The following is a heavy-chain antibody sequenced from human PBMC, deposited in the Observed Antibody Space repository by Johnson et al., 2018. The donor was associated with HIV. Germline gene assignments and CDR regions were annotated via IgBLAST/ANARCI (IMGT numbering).Heavy chain of an antibody. CDR1: GFTFSSYW. V-gene: IGHV3-7*05. CDR2: IKQDGSEK. Sequence: MMLVESGGGLVQPGGSLRLSCAASGFTFSSYWMSWVRQAPGKGLEWVANIKQDGSEKYYVDSVKGRFTISRDNAKNSLYLQMNSLRAEDTALYYCAKGLTWELRSHDAFDIWGQGTMVTVSS. D-gene: IGHD1-26*01. CDR3: AKGLTWELRSHDAFDI. J-gene: IGHJ3*02.